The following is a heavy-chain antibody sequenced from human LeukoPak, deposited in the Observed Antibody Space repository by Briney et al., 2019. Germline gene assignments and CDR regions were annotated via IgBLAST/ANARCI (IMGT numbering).Heavy chain of an antibody. CDR1: GYSFTSYW. CDR3: ARHLGGYSDRAAFDI. J-gene: IGHJ3*02. CDR2: IYPRDSDT. D-gene: IGHD5-18*01. V-gene: IGHV5-51*01. Sequence: GESLKISCKGSGYSFTSYWIGWVRPMPGKGLGWMGIIYPRDSDTRYSPSFQGQVSASADKSSSTAYLQWSSLKASDTAMYYCARHLGGYSDRAAFDIWGQGTRVTVSS.